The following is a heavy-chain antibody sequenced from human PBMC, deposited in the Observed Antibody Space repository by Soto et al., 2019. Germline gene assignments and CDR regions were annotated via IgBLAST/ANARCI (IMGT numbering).Heavy chain of an antibody. Sequence: EVQLVESGGGLVKPGGSLRLSCAASGFTFSSYSMNWVRQAPGKGLEWVSSISSSSSYIYYADSVKGRFTISRDNAKNSLYLQMNSLRAEDTAVYYCARAVYYGSGSYYYGMDVWGQGTTVTVSS. J-gene: IGHJ6*02. V-gene: IGHV3-21*01. CDR1: GFTFSSYS. CDR3: ARAVYYGSGSYYYGMDV. D-gene: IGHD3-10*01. CDR2: ISSSSSYI.